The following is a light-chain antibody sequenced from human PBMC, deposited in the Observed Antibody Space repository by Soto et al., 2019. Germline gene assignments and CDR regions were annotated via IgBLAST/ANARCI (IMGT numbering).Light chain of an antibody. CDR1: QSVGSK. V-gene: IGKV3-15*01. Sequence: LVMTQSPATLSVSPGERATLSCRASQSVGSKLIWYQHKAGQAPRLLIYGASARATGIPARFSGSGSGAEFTLTISSVQSEDSAIYYCQERSKWPLYTFGQGTKLEIK. CDR2: GAS. CDR3: QERSKWPLYT. J-gene: IGKJ2*01.